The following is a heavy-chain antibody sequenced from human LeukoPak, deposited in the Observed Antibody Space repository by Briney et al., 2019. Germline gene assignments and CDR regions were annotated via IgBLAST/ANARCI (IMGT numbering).Heavy chain of an antibody. D-gene: IGHD1-1*01. Sequence: PGGSLRLSCAASGFTFSSYAMSWVRQAPGKGLEWVSTINAAGDDTFYADSVRGRFTISRDNSKSTLFLQMNSLRAEDTAVYYCAKEVTGTGKAFHYWGQGTLVTVSS. CDR1: GFTFSSYA. CDR2: INAAGDDT. J-gene: IGHJ4*02. CDR3: AKEVTGTGKAFHY. V-gene: IGHV3-23*01.